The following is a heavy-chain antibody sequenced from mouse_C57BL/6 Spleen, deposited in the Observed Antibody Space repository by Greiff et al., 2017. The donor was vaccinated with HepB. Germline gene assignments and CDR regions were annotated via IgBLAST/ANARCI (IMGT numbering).Heavy chain of an antibody. CDR1: GFNIKDYY. CDR3: TTGTRTAQVPGWFAY. J-gene: IGHJ3*01. V-gene: IGHV14-1*01. CDR2: IDPEDGDT. Sequence: VQLQQSGAELVRPGASVKLSCTASGFNIKDYYMHWVKQRPEQGLEWIGRIDPEDGDTEYAPKFQGKATMTADTSSNTAYLQLSSLTSEDTAVYYCTTGTRTAQVPGWFAYWGQGTLVTVSA. D-gene: IGHD3-2*02.